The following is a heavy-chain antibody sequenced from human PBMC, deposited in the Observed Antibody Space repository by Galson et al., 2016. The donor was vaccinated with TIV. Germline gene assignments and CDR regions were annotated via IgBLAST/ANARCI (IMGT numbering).Heavy chain of an antibody. CDR2: IYWVNNE. CDR3: ARRRRDNGVWYTLDY. CDR1: GFPPNSIGLG. V-gene: IGHV2-5*02. Sequence: PPLGKPTQTPTLPSPSSGFPPNSIGLGWGWFRQPPGKALEWLALIYWVNNERYSPSLKNRLTIPKDTSKNQVVLRITTIDPEDTATDYCARRRRDNGVWYTLDYWGQGILVTVSS. D-gene: IGHD2-8*01. J-gene: IGHJ4*02.